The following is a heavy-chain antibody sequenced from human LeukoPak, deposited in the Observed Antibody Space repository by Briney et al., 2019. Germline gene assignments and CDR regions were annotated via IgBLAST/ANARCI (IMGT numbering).Heavy chain of an antibody. CDR2: VKSKTDGGTT. V-gene: IGHV3-15*01. Sequence: GGSLRLSCAASGFTFDNAWMNWVRQAPGKGLEWVGRVKSKTDGGTTDYAAPVKGRFTISRDDSESTLFLQLNSLKTEDTALYYCTTVGTTSPIAEEYFDYWGQGTLVTVSS. D-gene: IGHD1-26*01. CDR3: TTVGTTSPIAEEYFDY. J-gene: IGHJ4*02. CDR1: GFTFDNAW.